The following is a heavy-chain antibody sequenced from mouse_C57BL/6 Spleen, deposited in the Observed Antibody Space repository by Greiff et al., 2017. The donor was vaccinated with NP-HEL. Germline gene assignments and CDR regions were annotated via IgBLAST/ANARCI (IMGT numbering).Heavy chain of an antibody. CDR2: INPNNGGT. J-gene: IGHJ3*01. D-gene: IGHD2-3*01. V-gene: IGHV1-18*01. CDR1: GYTFTDYN. CDR3: AREGDGYPPAWFAY. Sequence: EVQLQQSGPELVKPGASVKIPCKASGYTFTDYNMDWVKQSHGKSLEWIGDINPNNGGTIYNQKFKGKATLTVDKSSSTAYMELRSLTSEDTAVYYGAREGDGYPPAWFAYWGQGTLVTVSA.